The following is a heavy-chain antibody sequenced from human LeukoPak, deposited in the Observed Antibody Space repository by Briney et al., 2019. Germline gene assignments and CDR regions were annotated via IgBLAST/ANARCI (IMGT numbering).Heavy chain of an antibody. J-gene: IGHJ4*02. CDR1: GFTFSTYS. D-gene: IGHD3-22*01. Sequence: GGSLRLSCAASGFTFSTYSMNWVRQAPGKGLEWVSSISGSSAYIYYADSVKGRVTISRDNAKNSLYLQMNSLRAEDTAVYYCAKDDGSGYSLDYWGQGTLVTVSS. V-gene: IGHV3-21*04. CDR2: ISGSSAYI. CDR3: AKDDGSGYSLDY.